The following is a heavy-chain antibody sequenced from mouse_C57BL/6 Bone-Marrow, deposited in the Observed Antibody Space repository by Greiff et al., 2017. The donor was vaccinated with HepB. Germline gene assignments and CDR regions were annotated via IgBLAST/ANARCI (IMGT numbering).Heavy chain of an antibody. CDR2: IHPSDSDT. CDR3: ATPYYGSSYDWYFDV. D-gene: IGHD1-1*01. CDR1: GYTFTSYW. V-gene: IGHV1-74*01. Sequence: QVQLKQPGAELVKPGASVKVSCKASGYTFTSYWMHWVKQRPGQGLEWIGRIHPSDSDTNYNQKFKGKATLTVDKSSSTSYMQLSSLTSEDSAVYYCATPYYGSSYDWYFDVWGTGTTVTVSS. J-gene: IGHJ1*03.